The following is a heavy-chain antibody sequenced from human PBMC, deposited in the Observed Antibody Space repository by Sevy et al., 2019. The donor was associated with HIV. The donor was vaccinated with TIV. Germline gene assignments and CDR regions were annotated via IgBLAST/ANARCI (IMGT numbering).Heavy chain of an antibody. CDR2: ISGSGGST. Sequence: GGSLRLSCAASGFTFSSYAMSWVRQAPGKGLEWVSAISGSGGSTYYADSVKGRFTISRDNSKNTLYLQMNSLRAEDSAVYYCANVGELVELGGYFDYWGQGTLVTVSS. D-gene: IGHD3-10*01. V-gene: IGHV3-23*01. CDR1: GFTFSSYA. J-gene: IGHJ4*02. CDR3: ANVGELVELGGYFDY.